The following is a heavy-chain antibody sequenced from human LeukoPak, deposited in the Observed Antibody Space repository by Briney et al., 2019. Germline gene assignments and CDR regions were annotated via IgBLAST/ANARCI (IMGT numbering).Heavy chain of an antibody. D-gene: IGHD3-22*01. CDR1: GGSISSYY. V-gene: IGHV4-59*12. CDR2: IYYSGST. J-gene: IGHJ1*01. CDR3: ARGSDSSGYYFRAEYFQH. Sequence: PSETLSLTCTVSGGSISSYYWSWIRQLPGKGLEWIGYIYYSGSTNYNPSLKSRVTISVDTSKNQFSLKLSSVTAADTAVYYCARGSDSSGYYFRAEYFQHWGQGTLVTVSS.